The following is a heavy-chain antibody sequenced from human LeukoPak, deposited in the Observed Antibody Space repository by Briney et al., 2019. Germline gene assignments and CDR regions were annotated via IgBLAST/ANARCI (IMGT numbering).Heavy chain of an antibody. CDR3: TREGPHIVVLPAAMKGGQYFDY. D-gene: IGHD2-2*01. Sequence: GASVKVSCKASGGTFSSYAISWVRQAPGQGLEWMGGIIPIFGTANYAQKFQGRVTITTDESTSTAYMELSSLRSEDTAVYYYTREGPHIVVLPAAMKGGQYFDYWGQGTLVTVSS. CDR2: IIPIFGTA. J-gene: IGHJ4*02. V-gene: IGHV1-69*05. CDR1: GGTFSSYA.